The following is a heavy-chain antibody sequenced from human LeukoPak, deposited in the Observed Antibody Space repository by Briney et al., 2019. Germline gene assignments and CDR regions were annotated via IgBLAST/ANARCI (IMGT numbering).Heavy chain of an antibody. CDR2: IYSGGST. CDR3: ASQYSSGWYLGAFDI. V-gene: IGHV3-66*04. D-gene: IGHD6-19*01. CDR1: GFTVSSNY. J-gene: IGHJ3*02. Sequence: GGSLRLSCAASGFTVSSNYMSWVRQAPGKGLEWVSVIYSGGSTYYADSVKGRFTISRDNSKNTLYLQMNSLRAEDTAVYYCASQYSSGWYLGAFDIWGQGTMVTVSS.